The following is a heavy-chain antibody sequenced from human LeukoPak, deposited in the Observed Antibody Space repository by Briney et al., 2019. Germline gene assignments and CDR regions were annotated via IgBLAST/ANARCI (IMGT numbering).Heavy chain of an antibody. V-gene: IGHV3-21*01. CDR2: ISSSSSYI. Sequence: GGSLRLSCAASGFTFSSYSMNWVRQAPGKGLEWVSSISSSSSYIYYADSVKGRFTISRDNAKNSLYLQMNSLRAEDTAVYYCARMSIAAAGTLDYWGEETLVTVSS. D-gene: IGHD6-13*01. J-gene: IGHJ4*02. CDR1: GFTFSSYS. CDR3: ARMSIAAAGTLDY.